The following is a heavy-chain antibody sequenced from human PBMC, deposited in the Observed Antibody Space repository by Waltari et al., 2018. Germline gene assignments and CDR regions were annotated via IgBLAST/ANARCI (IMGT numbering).Heavy chain of an antibody. CDR3: AKDAGEGYCSGGSCYPNYYYGMDV. Sequence: EVQLLESGGGLVQPGGSLRLSCAASGFTFSRFAMSWVRQAPGTGLEWVSTISDSGDSTYYADSVKGRFTISRDNSKNTLYLQMNSLRAEDTAVYYCAKDAGEGYCSGGSCYPNYYYGMDVWGQGTTVTVSS. CDR1: GFTFSRFA. D-gene: IGHD2-15*01. J-gene: IGHJ6*02. V-gene: IGHV3-23*01. CDR2: ISDSGDST.